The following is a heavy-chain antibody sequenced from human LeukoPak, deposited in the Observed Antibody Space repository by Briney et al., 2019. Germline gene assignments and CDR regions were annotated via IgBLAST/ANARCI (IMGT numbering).Heavy chain of an antibody. Sequence: GGSLRLSCAASGFTFSSYSMNWVRQAPGKGLEWVSTISGSDGSTYYADSVKGRFTISRDNSKNTLYLQMNSLRVEDTAVYYCAKGRGYCTGGSCYSDYWGQGTLVTVSS. V-gene: IGHV3-23*01. CDR1: GFTFSSYS. J-gene: IGHJ4*02. CDR2: ISGSDGST. D-gene: IGHD2-15*01. CDR3: AKGRGYCTGGSCYSDY.